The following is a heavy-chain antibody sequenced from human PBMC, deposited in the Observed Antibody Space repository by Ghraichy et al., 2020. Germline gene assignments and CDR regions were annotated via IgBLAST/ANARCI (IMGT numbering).Heavy chain of an antibody. CDR2: INHSGST. CDR1: GGSFSGYY. Sequence: SETLSLTCAVYGGSFSGYYWSWIRQPPGKGLEWIGEINHSGSTNYNPSLKSRVTISVDTSKNQFSLKLSSVTAADTAVYYCASGAYCSSTSCYYYYYYGMDVWGQGTTVTVSS. V-gene: IGHV4-34*01. D-gene: IGHD2-2*01. J-gene: IGHJ6*02. CDR3: ASGAYCSSTSCYYYYYYGMDV.